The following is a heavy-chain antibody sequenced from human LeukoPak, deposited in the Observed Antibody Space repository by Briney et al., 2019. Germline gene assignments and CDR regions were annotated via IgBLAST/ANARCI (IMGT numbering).Heavy chain of an antibody. D-gene: IGHD2-2*01. Sequence: GGSLRLSCTASGFTFSNYGMLWVRQAPGKGLEWVATISSGGINKHYADSVQGRFTISRDNSKNTLYLQMDNLRADDTALYYCARDTMTVVVPALYYYYYGMDVWGQGTTVTVSS. CDR3: ARDTMTVVVPALYYYYYGMDV. J-gene: IGHJ6*02. CDR1: GFTFSNYG. V-gene: IGHV3-30*03. CDR2: ISSGGINK.